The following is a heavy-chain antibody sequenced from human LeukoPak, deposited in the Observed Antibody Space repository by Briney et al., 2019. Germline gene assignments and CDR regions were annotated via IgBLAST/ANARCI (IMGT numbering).Heavy chain of an antibody. CDR2: IYYSGST. D-gene: IGHD3-3*01. CDR1: GGSISSYY. V-gene: IGHV4-59*01. J-gene: IGHJ4*02. CDR3: ARGIPLEWLSHSDY. Sequence: SETLSLTCTVSGGSISSYYWSWIRQPPGKGLEWIGYIYYSGSTNYNPSLKSRVTISVDTSKNQFSLKLSSVTAADTAVYYCARGIPLEWLSHSDYWGQGTLVTVSS.